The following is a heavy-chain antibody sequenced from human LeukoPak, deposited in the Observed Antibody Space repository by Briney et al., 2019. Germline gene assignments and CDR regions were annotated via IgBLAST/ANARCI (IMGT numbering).Heavy chain of an antibody. Sequence: PGGSVRLSCAASGFTFMNYAMTWVRQAPGKGLEWVASITSDRRTHYAESVRGRFTISRDNSKNTLYLQMSSLRGEDTATYHCTRAIGINWYDYWGQGTPVIVTP. CDR1: GFTFMNYA. V-gene: IGHV3-23*01. CDR2: ITSDRRT. D-gene: IGHD6-13*01. J-gene: IGHJ4*02. CDR3: TRAIGINWYDY.